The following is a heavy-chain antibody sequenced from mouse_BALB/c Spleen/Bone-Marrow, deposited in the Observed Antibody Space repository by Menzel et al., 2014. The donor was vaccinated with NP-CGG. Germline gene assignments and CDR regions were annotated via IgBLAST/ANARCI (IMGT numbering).Heavy chain of an antibody. CDR2: IYPGDGDT. V-gene: IGHV1-80*01. CDR1: GYVFXTYW. J-gene: IGHJ2*01. Sequence: VQLQQSGAELVRPGSSVKISCESSGYVFXTYWINWVKQRPGLGLEWIGQIYPGDGDTDYNGKFKDKATLTADKSSNTAYMQLSSLTSEDSAVYFCARGGISVDYWGQGTTLTVSS. CDR3: ARGGISVDY.